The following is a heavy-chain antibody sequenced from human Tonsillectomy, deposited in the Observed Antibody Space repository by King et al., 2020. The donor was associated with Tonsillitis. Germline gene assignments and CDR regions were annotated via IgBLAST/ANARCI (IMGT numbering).Heavy chain of an antibody. D-gene: IGHD4-11*01. CDR3: ARGDYTLRPFDY. CDR2: IYSGGST. J-gene: IGHJ4*02. V-gene: IGHV3-53*01. CDR1: VFTVSSNY. Sequence: VQLVESGGGLIQPGGSLRLSCAASVFTVSSNYMSWVRQAPGKGLEWVSVIYSGGSTYYADSVKGRFTLSRDNSKNTLYLQMNSLRAEDTAVYYCARGDYTLRPFDYWGQGTLVTVSS.